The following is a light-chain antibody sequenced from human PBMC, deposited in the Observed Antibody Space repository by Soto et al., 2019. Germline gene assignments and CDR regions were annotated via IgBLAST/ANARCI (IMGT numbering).Light chain of an antibody. J-gene: IGKJ3*01. V-gene: IGKV1-39*01. Sequence: DIQMTQSPSSLSASVGDRVTITCRASQSISSYLNWYQQKPGKDSKLLIYAASSLQSGVPSRFSGSGSGTEFTLTISSMQPEDFATYYCKQSYSTPQSFVPGTKVDIK. CDR3: KQSYSTPQS. CDR2: AAS. CDR1: QSISSY.